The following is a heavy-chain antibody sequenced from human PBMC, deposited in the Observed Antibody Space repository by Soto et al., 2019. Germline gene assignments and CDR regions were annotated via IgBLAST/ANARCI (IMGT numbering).Heavy chain of an antibody. CDR3: ARDKKSSSWFDRPYNWFDP. D-gene: IGHD6-13*01. CDR1: RGTFSSYT. CDR2: IIPILGIA. Sequence: SVKVSCKGSRGTFSSYTISWVRQAPGQGLEWMGRIIPILGIANYAQKFQGRVTITADKSTSTAYMELSSLRSEDTAVYYCARDKKSSSWFDRPYNWFDPWG. V-gene: IGHV1-69*04. J-gene: IGHJ5*02.